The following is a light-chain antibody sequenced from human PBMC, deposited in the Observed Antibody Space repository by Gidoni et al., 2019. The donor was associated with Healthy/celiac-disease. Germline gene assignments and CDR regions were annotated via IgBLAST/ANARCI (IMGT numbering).Light chain of an antibody. V-gene: IGLV3-1*01. CDR2: QDS. CDR1: KLVDKY. CDR3: QAWDSSTASYVV. Sequence: SYELTQPPSVSVSPGQTASITCSGDKLVDKYACWYQQKPGQSPVLVIYQDSKRPSGIPERFSGSNSGNTATLTISGTQAMDEADYYCQAWDSSTASYVVFGGGTKLTVL. J-gene: IGLJ2*01.